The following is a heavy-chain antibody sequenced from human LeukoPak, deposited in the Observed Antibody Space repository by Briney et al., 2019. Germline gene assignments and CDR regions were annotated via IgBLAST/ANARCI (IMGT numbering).Heavy chain of an antibody. CDR1: GGTFSSYA. CDR3: ASMVLDCSGGSCYFDY. CDR2: IIPIFGTA. V-gene: IGHV1-69*13. Sequence: ASVKVSCKASGGTFSSYAISWVRQAPGQGLEWMGGIIPIFGTANYAQKFQGRVTITADESTSTAYMELSSLRSEDTAVYHCASMVLDCSGGSCYFDYWGQGTLVTVSS. J-gene: IGHJ4*02. D-gene: IGHD2-15*01.